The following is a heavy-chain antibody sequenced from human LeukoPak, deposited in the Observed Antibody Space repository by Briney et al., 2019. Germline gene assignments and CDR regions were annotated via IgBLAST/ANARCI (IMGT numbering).Heavy chain of an antibody. CDR2: ISYGGSNK. V-gene: IGHV3-30*18. CDR1: GFTFSSYG. D-gene: IGHD2-2*01. CDR3: AKELGGNIVVVPAAYDY. J-gene: IGHJ4*02. Sequence: PGVSLRLSCAASGFTFSSYGMHWVRQAPGKGLEWVAVISYGGSNKYYADSVRGRFTISRDNSKNTLYLQMNSLRDEDTAVYYCAKELGGNIVVVPAAYDYWGQGTLVTVSS.